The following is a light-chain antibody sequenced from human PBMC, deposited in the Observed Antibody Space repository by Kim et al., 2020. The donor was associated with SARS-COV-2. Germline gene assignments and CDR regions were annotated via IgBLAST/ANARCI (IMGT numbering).Light chain of an antibody. V-gene: IGKV4-1*01. CDR2: WAS. CDR3: QQYYSTPQT. CDR1: QSVLYSSNNKNY. Sequence: DIVMTQSPDSLAVSLGERATIKCKSSQSVLYSSNNKNYLDWYQQKPGQPPKLLIYWASTRESGVPDRFSGSGSGTDFTLTISSLQAEDVAVYYCQQYYSTPQTFGQGTKVDIK. J-gene: IGKJ1*01.